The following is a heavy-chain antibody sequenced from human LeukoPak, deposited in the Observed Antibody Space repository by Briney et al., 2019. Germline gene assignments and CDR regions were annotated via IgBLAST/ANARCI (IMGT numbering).Heavy chain of an antibody. V-gene: IGHV4-38-2*02. CDR1: GYSISSGYY. CDR3: ARGYDSSGYYYAYYYYYMDV. J-gene: IGHJ6*03. D-gene: IGHD3-22*01. CDR2: IYHSGST. Sequence: PSETLSLTCTVSGYSISSGYYWGWIRQPPGKGLEWIGSIYHSGSTYYNPSLKSRVTISVDTSKNQFSLKLSSVTAADTAVYYCARGYDSSGYYYAYYYYYMDVWGKGTTVTVSS.